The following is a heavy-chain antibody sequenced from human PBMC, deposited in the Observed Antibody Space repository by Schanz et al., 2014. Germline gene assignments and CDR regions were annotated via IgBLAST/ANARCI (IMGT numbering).Heavy chain of an antibody. Sequence: QVQLVQSGAEVKKPGASVKVSCKASGYTFTSHGISWVRQAPGQGLEWMGWITAYNGDTNYALKLQGRVTMTTDTTTSTAYMKLRSLRSDDTALYYCTRRGYSYAVSAFDIWGQGTILTVSS. CDR3: TRRGYSYAVSAFDI. D-gene: IGHD5-18*01. CDR1: GYTFTSHG. J-gene: IGHJ3*02. V-gene: IGHV1-18*01. CDR2: ITAYNGDT.